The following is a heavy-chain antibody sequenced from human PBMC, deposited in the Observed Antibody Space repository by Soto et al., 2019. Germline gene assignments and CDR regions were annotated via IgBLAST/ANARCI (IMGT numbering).Heavy chain of an antibody. CDR3: ARGPSSLGATFADF. D-gene: IGHD1-26*01. CDR2: IYSGGIT. J-gene: IGHJ4*02. V-gene: IGHV3-66*01. CDR1: GFTVSRNY. Sequence: GGSLRLSCAASGFTVSRNYMSWVRQAPGKVLVWVSVIYSGGITYYADSVKGRFIISRYHSENTLYLQMNSLRAEDTAVYYCARGPSSLGATFADFWGQGTLVTSPQ.